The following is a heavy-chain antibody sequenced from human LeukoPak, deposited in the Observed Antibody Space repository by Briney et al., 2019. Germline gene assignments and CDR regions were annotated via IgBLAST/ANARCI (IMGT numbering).Heavy chain of an antibody. Sequence: SETLSLTCTVSGGSISSYYWSWIRQPPGKGLEWIGYIYYSGSTNYNPSLKSRVTISVDTSKNQFSLKLSSVTAADTAVYYCARDKGQRKGYFDYWGQGTLVTVSS. J-gene: IGHJ4*02. V-gene: IGHV4-59*12. CDR3: ARDKGQRKGYFDY. D-gene: IGHD1-1*01. CDR2: IYYSGST. CDR1: GGSISSYY.